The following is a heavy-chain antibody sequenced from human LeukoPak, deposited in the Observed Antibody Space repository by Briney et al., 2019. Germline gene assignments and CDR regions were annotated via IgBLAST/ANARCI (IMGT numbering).Heavy chain of an antibody. V-gene: IGHV4-38-2*02. J-gene: IGHJ6*03. CDR1: GHSISSGYY. Sequence: SETLSLTCTVSGHSISSGYYWGWIRQPPGEGLEWIGSIYQTGSTNYNPSLKSRVTISIDTSKNQFSLKLSSVTAADTAVYYCARSLVVVPAAPAYYYYYMDVWGKGTTVTVSS. CDR2: IYQTGST. CDR3: ARSLVVVPAAPAYYYYYMDV. D-gene: IGHD2-2*01.